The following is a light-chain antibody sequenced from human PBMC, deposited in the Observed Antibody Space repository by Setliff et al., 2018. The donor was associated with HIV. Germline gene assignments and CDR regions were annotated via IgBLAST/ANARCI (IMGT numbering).Light chain of an antibody. V-gene: IGLV2-14*01. Sequence: VLAQPASVSGSPGQSITISCTGTSSDVGGYNYVSWYQQHPGKAPKLMIYDVSKRPSGVSNRFSGSKSGNTASLTISGLQAEDEADYYCSSYTSSSTYVFGTGTKVTVL. CDR1: SSDVGGYNY. CDR2: DVS. CDR3: SSYTSSSTYV. J-gene: IGLJ1*01.